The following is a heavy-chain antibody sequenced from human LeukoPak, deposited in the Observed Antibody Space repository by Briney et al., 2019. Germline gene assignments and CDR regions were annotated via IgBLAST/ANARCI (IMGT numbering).Heavy chain of an antibody. CDR3: ARVDEVVPAATGYYYMDV. D-gene: IGHD2-2*01. CDR2: ISSXSSTI. V-gene: IGHV3-48*04. Sequence: WXXQAPGXGXEWGSYISSXSSTIYYAASVKGRFTISRDNAKNSLYLQMNSLRAEDTAVYYCARVDEVVPAATGYYYMDVWGKGTTVTVSS. J-gene: IGHJ6*03.